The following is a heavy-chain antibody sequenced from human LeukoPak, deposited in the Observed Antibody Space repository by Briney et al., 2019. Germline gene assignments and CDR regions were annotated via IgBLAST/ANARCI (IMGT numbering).Heavy chain of an antibody. CDR1: GGSFSGYY. Sequence: SETLSLTCAVYGGSFSGYYWSWIRQPPGKGLEWIGEINHSGSTNYNPSLKSRVTISVDTSKNQFSLKLSSVTAADTAAYYCARGLRYFDWLTDYWGQGTLVTVSS. CDR3: ARGLRYFDWLTDY. J-gene: IGHJ4*02. D-gene: IGHD3-9*01. V-gene: IGHV4-34*01. CDR2: INHSGST.